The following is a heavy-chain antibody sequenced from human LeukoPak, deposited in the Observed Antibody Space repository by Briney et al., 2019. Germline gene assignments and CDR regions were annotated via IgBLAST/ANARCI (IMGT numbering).Heavy chain of an antibody. CDR2: VNSDGTST. J-gene: IGHJ4*02. D-gene: IGHD4-23*01. Sequence: GGSLRLSCAAAQSTFYSYWMHWVRLVPGKGLAWVSRVNSDGTSTTYADSVKGRFTVSRDNAQDTLYLQMDSLRVDDTAVYYCAGGGFPGFDHWGQGILVTVSS. V-gene: IGHV3-74*03. CDR1: QSTFYSYW. CDR3: AGGGFPGFDH.